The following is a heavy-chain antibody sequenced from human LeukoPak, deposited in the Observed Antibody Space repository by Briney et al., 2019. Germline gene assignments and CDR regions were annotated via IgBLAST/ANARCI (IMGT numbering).Heavy chain of an antibody. CDR3: ASEMATIDPAIDY. D-gene: IGHD5-24*01. V-gene: IGHV3-21*01. CDR1: GFTFSSYS. Sequence: EGSLRLSCAASGFTFSSYSMNWVRQAPGKGLEWVSSISSSSSYIYYADSVKGRFTISRDNAKNSLYLQMNSLRAEDTAVYYCASEMATIDPAIDYWGQGTLVTVSS. J-gene: IGHJ4*02. CDR2: ISSSSSYI.